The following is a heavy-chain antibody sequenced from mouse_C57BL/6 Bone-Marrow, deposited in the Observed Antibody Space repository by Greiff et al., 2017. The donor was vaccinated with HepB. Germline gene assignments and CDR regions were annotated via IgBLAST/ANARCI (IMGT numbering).Heavy chain of an antibody. Sequence: QVQLKESGPGLVQPSQSLSITCTVSGFSLTSYGVHWVRQSPGKGLEWLGVIWRGGSTDYNAAFMSRLSITKDNYKSQVFFKMNRLQADDTAIYYCAKSPFYSNYEAMDYWGQGTSVTVSS. V-gene: IGHV2-5*01. CDR3: AKSPFYSNYEAMDY. D-gene: IGHD2-5*01. J-gene: IGHJ4*01. CDR1: GFSLTSYG. CDR2: IWRGGST.